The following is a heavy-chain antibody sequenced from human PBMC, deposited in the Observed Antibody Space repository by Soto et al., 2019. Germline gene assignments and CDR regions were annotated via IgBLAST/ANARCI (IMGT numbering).Heavy chain of an antibody. J-gene: IGHJ4*02. D-gene: IGHD3-22*01. V-gene: IGHV4-34*01. Sequence: SETLSLTCAVYGGSFSGYYWSWIRQPPGKGLEWIGEINHSGSTNYNPSLKSRVTISVDTSKNQFSLKLSSVTAADTAVYYCERGDHYDSSGYPFGYWGQGTLVTVSS. CDR1: GGSFSGYY. CDR2: INHSGST. CDR3: ERGDHYDSSGYPFGY.